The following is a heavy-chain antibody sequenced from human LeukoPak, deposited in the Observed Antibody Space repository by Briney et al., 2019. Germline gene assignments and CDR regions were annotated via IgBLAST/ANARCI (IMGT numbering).Heavy chain of an antibody. CDR3: ARATYFDILTGYYKTEYYYYMDV. J-gene: IGHJ6*03. CDR2: IYTSGST. Sequence: SETLSLTCTVSGGSISSYYWSWIRQPAGKGLEWIGRIYTSGSTNYDPSFKSRVTISADTSKNQFSLKLSSVTAADTAVYYCARATYFDILTGYYKTEYYYYMDVWGKGTTVTISS. V-gene: IGHV4-4*07. CDR1: GGSISSYY. D-gene: IGHD3-9*01.